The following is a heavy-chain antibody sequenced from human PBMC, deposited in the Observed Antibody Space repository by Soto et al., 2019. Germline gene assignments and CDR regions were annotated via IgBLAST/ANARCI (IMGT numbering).Heavy chain of an antibody. D-gene: IGHD6-6*01. CDR2: IIPILGIA. CDR3: SRVPYSSSSGNWFDP. Sequence: SVKVSCKASGGTFSSYTISWVRQAPGQGLEWMGRIIPILGIANYAQKFQGRVTITADKSTSTAYMELSSLRSEDTAVYYCSRVPYSSSSGNWFDPWGQGTLVTVSS. V-gene: IGHV1-69*02. J-gene: IGHJ5*02. CDR1: GGTFSSYT.